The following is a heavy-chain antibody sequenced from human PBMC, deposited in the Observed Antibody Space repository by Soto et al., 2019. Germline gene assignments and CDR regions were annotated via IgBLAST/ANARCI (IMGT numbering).Heavy chain of an antibody. CDR2: VSGSSSYI. Sequence: PGGSLRLSCEGCGFNFRNFNMIWVRQAPGKGLEWVSSVSGSSSYIYYADFVKGRFTVSRDNANNLVFLQMNGLRPEDTAMYYCARDLRGYYGPWGQGTMFTVS. J-gene: IGHJ3*01. D-gene: IGHD1-26*01. V-gene: IGHV3-21*06. CDR1: GFNFRNFN. CDR3: ARDLRGYYGP.